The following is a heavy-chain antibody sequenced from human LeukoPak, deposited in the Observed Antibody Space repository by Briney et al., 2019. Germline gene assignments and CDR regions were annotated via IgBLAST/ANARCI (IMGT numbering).Heavy chain of an antibody. CDR1: GYTVTSYD. Sequence: GPVKVSCKASGYTVTSYDINWVRQATGERLEWMGWMNPNRGNTGYAQKFQGRVTMTRNTSISTAYMELSSLRSEDTAVYYCARSLGDAFDIWGQGTMVTVSS. J-gene: IGHJ3*02. CDR3: ARSLGDAFDI. V-gene: IGHV1-8*02. CDR2: MNPNRGNT.